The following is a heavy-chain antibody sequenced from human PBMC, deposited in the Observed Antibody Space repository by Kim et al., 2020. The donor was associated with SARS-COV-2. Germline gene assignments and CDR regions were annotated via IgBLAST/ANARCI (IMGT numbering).Heavy chain of an antibody. Sequence: GGSLRLSCAASGFTFSSYWMSWVRQAPGKGLEWVAKMNQDGSVRYYVDSVKGRFTISRDNAKGSLFLQVSSLRAEDTAIYYCGRDGARELTDYWGQGTLV. D-gene: IGHD1-7*01. CDR2: MNQDGSVR. J-gene: IGHJ4*02. CDR1: GFTFSSYW. CDR3: GRDGARELTDY. V-gene: IGHV3-7*03.